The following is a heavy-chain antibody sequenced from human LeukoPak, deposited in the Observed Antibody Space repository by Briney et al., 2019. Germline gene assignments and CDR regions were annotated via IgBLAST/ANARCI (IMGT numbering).Heavy chain of an antibody. CDR3: ARGLYGNSGN. CDR1: GFTLSSYD. J-gene: IGHJ4*02. D-gene: IGHD4-23*01. CDR2: IGTAGDT. V-gene: IGHV3-13*01. Sequence: GRSLRLSCAASGFTLSSYDMHWVRQATGKGLEWVSGIGTAGDTYYADSVKGRFTISRENAKNSLYLQMNSLTAGDTAAYYCARGLYGNSGNWGQGTLVTVSS.